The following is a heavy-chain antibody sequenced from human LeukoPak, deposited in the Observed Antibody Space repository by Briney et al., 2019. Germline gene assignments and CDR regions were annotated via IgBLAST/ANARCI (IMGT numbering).Heavy chain of an antibody. Sequence: GGSLRLSCAASGFTFSNYAMSWVCQAPGKGLEWVSGIGGSGTSTYYTDSVKGRFTISRDNSKNTLYLQMNSLRAEDTAVYYCARDHQWEPGYYFDYWGQGTLVTVSS. CDR3: ARDHQWEPGYYFDY. J-gene: IGHJ4*02. CDR2: IGGSGTST. CDR1: GFTFSNYA. D-gene: IGHD1-26*01. V-gene: IGHV3-23*01.